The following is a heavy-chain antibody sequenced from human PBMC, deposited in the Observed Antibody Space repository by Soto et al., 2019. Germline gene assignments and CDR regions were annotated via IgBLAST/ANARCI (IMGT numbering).Heavy chain of an antibody. CDR2: ISGSGGST. CDR3: AKEARFLEWLLYRSDYYYGMDV. J-gene: IGHJ6*02. V-gene: IGHV3-23*01. D-gene: IGHD3-3*01. Sequence: GGSLRLSFAASGFTFSIYAMSWVRQAPGKGLEWVSAISGSGGSTYYADSVKGRFTISRDNSKNTLYLQMNSLRAEDTAVYYCAKEARFLEWLLYRSDYYYGMDVWGQGTTVTVSS. CDR1: GFTFSIYA.